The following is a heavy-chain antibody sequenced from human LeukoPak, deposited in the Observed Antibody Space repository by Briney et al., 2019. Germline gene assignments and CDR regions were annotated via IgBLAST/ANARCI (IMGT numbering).Heavy chain of an antibody. Sequence: ASVKVSCKASGGTFSSHAISWVRQAPGQGLERMGGIIPIFGTAEYAQKFQGRVTITADESTSTAYMELSSLRSEDTAVYYCASRDGYNSGTFDYWGQGTLVTVSS. CDR2: IIPIFGTA. CDR3: ASRDGYNSGTFDY. V-gene: IGHV1-69*13. CDR1: GGTFSSHA. D-gene: IGHD5-24*01. J-gene: IGHJ4*02.